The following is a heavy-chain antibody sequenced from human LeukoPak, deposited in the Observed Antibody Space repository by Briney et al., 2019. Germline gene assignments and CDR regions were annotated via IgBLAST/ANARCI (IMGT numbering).Heavy chain of an antibody. CDR2: IKGDGSST. CDR3: ARGGGGLGY. V-gene: IGHV3-74*01. J-gene: IGHJ4*02. D-gene: IGHD3-16*01. CDR1: RFTVSSFW. Sequence: RRSMRLSCAASRFTVSSFWVHWVRPAPGKGLEWVSSIKGDGSSTNYAGSVKGRFTISRDNAKNTLYLQMYSLRAGDTAVYFGARGGGGLGYWGQGTLVTVSS.